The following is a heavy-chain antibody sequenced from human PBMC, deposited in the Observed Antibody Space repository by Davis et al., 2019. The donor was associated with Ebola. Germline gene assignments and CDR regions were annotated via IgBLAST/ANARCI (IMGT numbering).Heavy chain of an antibody. Sequence: GESLKISCAASGFTFSRYGMHWLRQAPAKGLEWVAVIWYDGSNKYYADSVKGRFTISRDNSKTTLYLQMNSLRAEDTAVYYCASLALEYCSGGSCYSNDAFDIWGQGTMVTVSS. J-gene: IGHJ3*02. CDR2: IWYDGSNK. V-gene: IGHV3-33*01. CDR1: GFTFSRYG. CDR3: ASLALEYCSGGSCYSNDAFDI. D-gene: IGHD2-15*01.